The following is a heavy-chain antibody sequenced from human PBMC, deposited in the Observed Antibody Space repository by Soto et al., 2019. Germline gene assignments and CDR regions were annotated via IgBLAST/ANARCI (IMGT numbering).Heavy chain of an antibody. Sequence: GGSLRLSCAASGFTFSSYWMSWVRQAPGKGLEWVANIKQDGSEKYYVDSVKGRFTISRDNAKNSLYLQMNSLRAEDTAVYYCARDQATTTDSFDYWGQGTLVTVSS. CDR3: ARDQATTTDSFDY. D-gene: IGHD4-17*01. V-gene: IGHV3-7*05. J-gene: IGHJ4*02. CDR1: GFTFSSYW. CDR2: IKQDGSEK.